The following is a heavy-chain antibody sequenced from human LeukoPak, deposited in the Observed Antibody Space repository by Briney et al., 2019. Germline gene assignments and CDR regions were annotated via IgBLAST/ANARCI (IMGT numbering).Heavy chain of an antibody. CDR2: INHSGST. V-gene: IGHV4-34*01. CDR1: GGSFSDYY. D-gene: IGHD6-13*01. J-gene: IGHJ6*03. Sequence: NPSETLSLTCAVYGGSFSDYYWSWIRQPPGKGLEWIGEINHSGSTNYNPSLKSRVTISVDTSKNQFSLKLSSVTAADTAVYYCARGVGSSSLEYYYYYYYMDVWGKGTTVTVSS. CDR3: ARGVGSSSLEYYYYYYYMDV.